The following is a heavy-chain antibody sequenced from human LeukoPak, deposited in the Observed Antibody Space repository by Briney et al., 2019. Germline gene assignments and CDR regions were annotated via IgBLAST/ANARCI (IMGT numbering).Heavy chain of an antibody. D-gene: IGHD1-26*01. V-gene: IGHV3-33*01. CDR3: ARDLSFGSLDF. J-gene: IGHJ4*02. CDR1: GFILSTHG. CDR2: MWYDGSRE. Sequence: GGSLTLSCAASGFILSTHGMHWVRQAPGNGLEWVAGMWYDGSREDYADSVKGRFTISRDMSKNTLNLQMNSLRVEDTAMFYCARDLSFGSLDFRGQGTLVTVSS.